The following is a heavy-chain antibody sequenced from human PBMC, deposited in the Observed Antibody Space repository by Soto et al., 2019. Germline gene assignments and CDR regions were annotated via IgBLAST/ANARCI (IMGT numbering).Heavy chain of an antibody. CDR1: GFNFGDYA. Sequence: GGSLRLSCAASGFNFGDYAMHWVRQAPRKGLEWVSLITWDGGSTFYADSLKGRFTISRDNSKNSLYLQMNSLTPEDTALYFCVKDLSPYSSSSVDVWGQGTTVTVSS. CDR3: VKDLSPYSSSSVDV. V-gene: IGHV3-43D*04. J-gene: IGHJ6*02. CDR2: ITWDGGST. D-gene: IGHD6-6*01.